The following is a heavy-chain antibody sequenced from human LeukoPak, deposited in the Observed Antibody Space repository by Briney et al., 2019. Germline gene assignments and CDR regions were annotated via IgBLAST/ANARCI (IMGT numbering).Heavy chain of an antibody. CDR3: ARVWQQIDAFDI. Sequence: PSETLSLTCTVSGGSISRSDYYWGWIRQPPGKALEWIGSIYHSGSTYYNPSLKSRLTMSVDMSKNQFSLRLSSVTAADTAIYYCARVWQQIDAFDIWGQGTLVTVSS. D-gene: IGHD6-13*01. CDR1: GGSISRSDYY. J-gene: IGHJ3*02. V-gene: IGHV4-39*07. CDR2: IYHSGST.